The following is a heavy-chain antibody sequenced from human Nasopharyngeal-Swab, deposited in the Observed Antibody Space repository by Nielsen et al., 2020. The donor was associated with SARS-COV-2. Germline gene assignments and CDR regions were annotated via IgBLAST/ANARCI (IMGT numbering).Heavy chain of an antibody. J-gene: IGHJ5*02. CDR3: AKCPYDILTGNNNWFDP. CDR1: GFTFSSYW. V-gene: IGHV3-74*01. D-gene: IGHD3-9*01. CDR2: INSDGSST. Sequence: GESLKISYAASGFTFSSYWMHWVRQAPGKGLVWVSRINSDGSSTSYADSVKGRFTISRDNAKNTLYLQMNSLRAEDTAVYYCAKCPYDILTGNNNWFDPWGQGTLVTVSS.